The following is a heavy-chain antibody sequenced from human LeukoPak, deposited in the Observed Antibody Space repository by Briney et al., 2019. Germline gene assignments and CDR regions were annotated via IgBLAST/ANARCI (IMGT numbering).Heavy chain of an antibody. CDR3: AKTYYDFWSGPPRYYYMDV. V-gene: IGHV5-51*01. CDR2: IYTGDSDT. D-gene: IGHD3-3*01. J-gene: IGHJ6*03. Sequence: GASLQISCKGSGYRFTSYWGGWVRQMPGKGLEWMGIIYTGDSDTSYRPSFQGQVSISADKSISTAYLQWSSLKASDTAMYYCAKTYYDFWSGPPRYYYMDVWGKGTTVTVSS. CDR1: GYRFTSYW.